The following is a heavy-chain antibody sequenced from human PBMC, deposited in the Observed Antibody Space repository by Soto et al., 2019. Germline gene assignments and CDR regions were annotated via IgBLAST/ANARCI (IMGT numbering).Heavy chain of an antibody. D-gene: IGHD6-13*01. CDR2: INHSGST. Sequence: PSETLSLTCTVSGGSINNHYWSWVRQPPGKGLEWVGEINHSGSTNYNPSLKSRVTISVDTSKNQFSLKLSSVTAADTAVYYCARGWPAAGLMGNFDYWGQGTLVTVSS. CDR3: ARGWPAAGLMGNFDY. CDR1: GGSINNHY. J-gene: IGHJ4*02. V-gene: IGHV4-34*01.